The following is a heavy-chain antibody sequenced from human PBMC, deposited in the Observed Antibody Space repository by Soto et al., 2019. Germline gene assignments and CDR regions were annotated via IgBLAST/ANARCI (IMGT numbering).Heavy chain of an antibody. CDR3: ARKTDSIPSGGDV. V-gene: IGHV3-53*04. CDR1: GFAVRHNY. Sequence: EVQLVESGGGLVQPGGSLRLSCTASGFAVRHNYMTWVRQAPGKGLEWVSLIYSGGDTAYADSVKGRFTISRHTSQNTLYLKMNSLRAEGTAVYYWARKTDSIPSGGDVWGKGTAVTVSS. CDR2: IYSGGDT. J-gene: IGHJ6*04. D-gene: IGHD3-10*01.